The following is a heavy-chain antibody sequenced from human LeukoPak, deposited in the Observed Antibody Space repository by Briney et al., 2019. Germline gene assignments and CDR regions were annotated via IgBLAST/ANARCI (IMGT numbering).Heavy chain of an antibody. CDR3: ARLGSAHALDY. Sequence: GGSLRLSCAASGFTFDDYAMHWVRQAPGKGLEWVSGISWNSGSIGYADSVKGRFTISRDNAKNSLYLQMDSLRAEDTALYYCARLGSAHALDYWGQGTLVTVSS. J-gene: IGHJ4*02. CDR2: ISWNSGSI. D-gene: IGHD3-10*01. V-gene: IGHV3-9*01. CDR1: GFTFDDYA.